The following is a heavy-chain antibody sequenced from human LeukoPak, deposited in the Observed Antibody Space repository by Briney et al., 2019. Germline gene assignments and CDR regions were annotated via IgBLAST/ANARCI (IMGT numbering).Heavy chain of an antibody. Sequence: GGSLRLSCAASGFTVSSKYMSWVRQAPGKGLEWVSVIYSGGATYYADSVKGRFTISRDNAKNSLYLQMNSLRDEDTAVYYCASRDYFDYWGQGTLVTVSS. CDR2: IYSGGAT. CDR1: GFTVSSKY. CDR3: ASRDYFDY. J-gene: IGHJ4*02. V-gene: IGHV3-53*01.